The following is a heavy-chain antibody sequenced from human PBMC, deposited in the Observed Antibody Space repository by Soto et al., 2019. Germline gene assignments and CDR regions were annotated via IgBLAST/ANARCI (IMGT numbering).Heavy chain of an antibody. CDR2: VYTSGST. V-gene: IGHV4-4*08. J-gene: IGHJ4*02. CDR3: AREVVGNTWPGIFDS. Sequence: QEQLRESGPGLVKPSETLSLTCSISDDSIGPYYWTWIRQTPRKELQWIGYVYTSGSTKYNSSLKSRVPISLDASNSQFSLTMSSVTAADTGVYYCAREVVGNTWPGIFDSWGRGTLVVVSS. CDR1: DDSIGPYY.